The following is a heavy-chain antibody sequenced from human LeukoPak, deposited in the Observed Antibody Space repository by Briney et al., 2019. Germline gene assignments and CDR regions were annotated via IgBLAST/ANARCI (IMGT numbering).Heavy chain of an antibody. CDR3: AREYIQGMDV. CDR1: GFTFSDYY. J-gene: IGHJ6*02. Sequence: GGSLRLSCAASGFTFSDYYMSWIRQAPGKGLEWVSYISSSGSTKYYADSVKGRFTISRDNAKSSLYLQMNSLRVEDTAVYYCAREYIQGMDVWGQGTTVTVSS. V-gene: IGHV3-11*04. D-gene: IGHD5-18*01. CDR2: ISSSGSTK.